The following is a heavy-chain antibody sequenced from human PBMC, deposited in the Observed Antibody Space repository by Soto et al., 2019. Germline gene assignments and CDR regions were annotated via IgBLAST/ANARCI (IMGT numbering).Heavy chain of an antibody. CDR1: GFTFSTYG. D-gene: IGHD3-10*01. CDR3: ARRGSGLALDY. J-gene: IGHJ4*02. Sequence: GESLKISCAASGFTFSTYGMHWVRQAPGKGLEYVAAISGSGEITSYAESVKGRFTISRDNSRNTLYLQMGSLRTEDSAVYYCARRGSGLALDYWGQGTLVTVSS. V-gene: IGHV3-64*02. CDR2: ISGSGEIT.